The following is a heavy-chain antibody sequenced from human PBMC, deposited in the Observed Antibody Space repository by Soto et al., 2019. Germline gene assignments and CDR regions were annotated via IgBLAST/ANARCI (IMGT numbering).Heavy chain of an antibody. CDR1: GFIFSSYA. CDR3: VRDTTNIFTGYFGPEGQPFDH. Sequence: QIELVESGGTVVQPGRSLRLSCVASGFIFSSYAFHWVRQAPGKGLEWVALISFDEATKDYADAIKGRFVISRDNGKNTLSLRMDRLRDSDTAVYFCVRDTTNIFTGYFGPEGQPFDHWGRGTMVTVSS. V-gene: IGHV3-30*09. D-gene: IGHD3-10*01. J-gene: IGHJ4*02. CDR2: ISFDEATK.